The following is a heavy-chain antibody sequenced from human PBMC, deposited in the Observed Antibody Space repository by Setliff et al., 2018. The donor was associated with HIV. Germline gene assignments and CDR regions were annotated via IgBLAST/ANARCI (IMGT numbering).Heavy chain of an antibody. J-gene: IGHJ3*02. Sequence: SETLSLTCTVSRDSINGHWWSWIRQPPGKGLEWTGSIHYSGITHYNPSLKSRLTMSVDTSKNQVSLKLTSVTAADTAVYYCARYKCINFACVGFDILGQGTVVTVSS. CDR1: RDSINGHW. V-gene: IGHV4-59*11. CDR3: ARYKCINFACVGFDI. D-gene: IGHD3-9*01. CDR2: IHYSGIT.